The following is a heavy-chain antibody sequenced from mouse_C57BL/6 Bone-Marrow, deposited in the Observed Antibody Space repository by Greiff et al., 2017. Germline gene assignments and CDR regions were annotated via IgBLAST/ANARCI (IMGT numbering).Heavy chain of an antibody. V-gene: IGHV3-1*01. D-gene: IGHD2-2*01. Sequence: EVMLVESGPGMVKPSQSLSLTCTVTGYSITSGYDWHWIRHFPGNKLEWIDYISYSGSTNYNPSLKSRIPITHDTSKNHFFLKLNSVATEDTATYYCARVGYDYAMEYWGQGTSVTVSS. J-gene: IGHJ4*01. CDR1: GYSITSGYD. CDR2: ISYSGST. CDR3: ARVGYDYAMEY.